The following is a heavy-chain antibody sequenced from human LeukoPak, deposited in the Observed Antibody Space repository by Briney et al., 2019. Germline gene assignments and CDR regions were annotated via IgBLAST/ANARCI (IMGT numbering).Heavy chain of an antibody. J-gene: IGHJ4*02. D-gene: IGHD5-12*01. CDR2: ISGSAYST. CDR1: GFTSSSYA. V-gene: IGHV3-23*01. CDR3: AKEAGYGGYDYPDY. Sequence: PGGSLRLSCAASGFTSSSYAMSWVRQAPGKGLEWGSGISGSAYSTYYADSVQGRFTISRDNSKNTLYLQMNSLRAEDTAVYYCAKEAGYGGYDYPDYWGQGTLVTVSS.